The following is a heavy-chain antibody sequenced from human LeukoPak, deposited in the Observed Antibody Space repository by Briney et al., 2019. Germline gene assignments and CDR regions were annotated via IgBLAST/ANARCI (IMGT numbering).Heavy chain of an antibody. J-gene: IGHJ4*02. CDR1: GGSISSGSYY. Sequence: SETLPLTCTVSGGSISSGSYYWSWIRQPAGKGLEWIGRIYTSGSTNYNPSLKSRVTISVDTSKNQFSLKLSSVTAADTAVYYCARADYDFWSGDYYFDYWGQGTLVTVSS. CDR3: ARADYDFWSGDYYFDY. CDR2: IYTSGST. D-gene: IGHD3-3*01. V-gene: IGHV4-61*02.